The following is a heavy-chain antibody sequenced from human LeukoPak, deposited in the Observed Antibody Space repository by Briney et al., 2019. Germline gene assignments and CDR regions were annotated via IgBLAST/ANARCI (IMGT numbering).Heavy chain of an antibody. CDR3: AKGVSGYLGGWFDP. CDR1: GFTFDDYA. V-gene: IGHV3-9*01. D-gene: IGHD3-22*01. CDR2: ISWNSGSI. J-gene: IGHJ5*02. Sequence: GRSLRLSCAASGFTFDDYAMHWVRQAPGKGLEWVSGISWNSGSIGYADSVKGRFTISRDNAKNSLYLQMNSLRAEDTALYYCAKGVSGYLGGWFDPWGQGTLVTVSS.